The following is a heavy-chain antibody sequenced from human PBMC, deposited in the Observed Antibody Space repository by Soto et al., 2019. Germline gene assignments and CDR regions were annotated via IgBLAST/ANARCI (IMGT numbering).Heavy chain of an antibody. J-gene: IGHJ4*02. Sequence: PWWSLRRSCSASEFTFNIYGMHWFRQAPDKGLEWVAVISFDGMIKYYAESVKGRFTISRDNFKNTVYLQMNSLRAEDTAVYYCAKDSEYPGIAVAGPFDYWGQGTLVTVSS. D-gene: IGHD6-19*01. V-gene: IGHV3-30*18. CDR3: AKDSEYPGIAVAGPFDY. CDR1: EFTFNIYG. CDR2: ISFDGMIK.